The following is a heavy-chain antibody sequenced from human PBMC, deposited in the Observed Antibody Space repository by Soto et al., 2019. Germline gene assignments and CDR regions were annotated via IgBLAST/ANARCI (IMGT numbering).Heavy chain of an antibody. CDR3: ARGGEGYCSSTSCRGGMDV. V-gene: IGHV4-34*01. CDR2: INHSGST. Sequence: QVQLQQWGAGLLKPSETLSLTCAVHGGSFSGYYWSWIRQPPGKGLEWMGEINHSGSTNYNPSLKSRVTISVDTSKNQFSLKLSPVTAADTAVYYCARGGEGYCSSTSCRGGMDVWGQGTTVTVSS. D-gene: IGHD2-2*01. J-gene: IGHJ6*02. CDR1: GGSFSGYY.